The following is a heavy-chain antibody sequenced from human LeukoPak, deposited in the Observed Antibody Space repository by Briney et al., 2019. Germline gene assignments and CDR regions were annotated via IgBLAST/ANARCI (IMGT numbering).Heavy chain of an antibody. CDR3: ARESTAKVTIDY. D-gene: IGHD5-18*01. CDR1: GGSTSSGSYF. J-gene: IGHJ4*02. V-gene: IGHV4-61*02. CDR2: IYTSGST. Sequence: PSQTLSLTCTVSGGSTSSGSYFWSWIRQPAGKGLEWIGRIYTSGSTNYNPSLKSRVTISVDTSKTQFSLKLSSVTAADTAVYYCARESTAKVTIDYWGQGTLVTVSS.